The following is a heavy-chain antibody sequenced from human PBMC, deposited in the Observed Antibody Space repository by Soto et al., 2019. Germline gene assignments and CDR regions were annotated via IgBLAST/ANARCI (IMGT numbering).Heavy chain of an antibody. CDR1: GGSVSSDTHY. D-gene: IGHD2-2*02. J-gene: IGHJ6*02. CDR3: ARFVRSCSGTTCYTRADV. V-gene: IGHV4-61*01. Sequence: QVQLQESGPGLVKPSETLSLTCTVSGGSVSSDTHYWSWIRQPPGKRLEWIGLIYSSGSTNYNPSLKSRVTRSVDTSKNQFSLKLRSVIVADTAVYHCARFVRSCSGTTCYTRADVWGQGTTVTVSS. CDR2: IYSSGST.